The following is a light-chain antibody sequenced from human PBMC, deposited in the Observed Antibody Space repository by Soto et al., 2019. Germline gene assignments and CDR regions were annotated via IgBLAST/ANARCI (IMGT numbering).Light chain of an antibody. V-gene: IGKV3D-15*01. CDR2: GAS. CDR1: QSVSSH. Sequence: EIVMTQSPATLSVSPGERATLSCRASQSVSSHLAWYQQKPGQAPRLLIFGASTKATGIAARFGGSGSGTDFTLIIGSLQAEECAVYYCQQYDNWPPTFSPGTKVDIK. CDR3: QQYDNWPPT. J-gene: IGKJ3*01.